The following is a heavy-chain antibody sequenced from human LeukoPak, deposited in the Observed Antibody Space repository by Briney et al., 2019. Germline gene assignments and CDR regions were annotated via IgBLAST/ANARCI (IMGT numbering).Heavy chain of an antibody. CDR2: FDPEDGET. CDR3: ATDGEVRGDRDKNYFDY. CDR1: GYTLTELS. Sequence: ASVKVSCKVSGYTLTELSMHWVRQAPGKGLEWMGGFDPEDGETIYAQKFQGRVTMTEDTSTDTAYMELSSLRSEDTAVYYCATDGEVRGDRDKNYFDYWGQGTLVTVSS. J-gene: IGHJ4*02. D-gene: IGHD3-10*01. V-gene: IGHV1-24*01.